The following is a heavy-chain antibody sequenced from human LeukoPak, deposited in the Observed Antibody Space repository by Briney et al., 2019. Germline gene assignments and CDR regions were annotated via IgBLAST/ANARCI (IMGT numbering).Heavy chain of an antibody. CDR1: GFTFSRYG. CDR2: MSYDETNK. J-gene: IGHJ4*02. CDR3: ARDLEGSGSFYRPSYDY. V-gene: IGHV3-30*03. D-gene: IGHD3-10*01. Sequence: GGSLRLSCAASGFTFSRYGMHWVRQTPGKGLEWVAVMSYDETNKYYSDSVKGRFTISRDNSKNTLYLQMNSLRAEDTAVYYCARDLEGSGSFYRPSYDYWGQGTLVTVSS.